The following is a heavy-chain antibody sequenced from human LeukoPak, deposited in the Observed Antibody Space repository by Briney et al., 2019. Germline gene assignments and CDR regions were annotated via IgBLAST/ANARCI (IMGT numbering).Heavy chain of an antibody. CDR1: GYTFTSYY. CDR3: DRLGVGTATTIHDY. Sequence: GASVKVSCKASGYTFTSYYMHWVRQAPGQGLEWMGIINPSGGSTSYAQKFQGRVTITRDTSTRTVYMELSSLSSEDTALYYCDRLGVGTATTIHDYWGQGNLVTVSS. J-gene: IGHJ4*02. V-gene: IGHV1-46*03. CDR2: INPSGGST. D-gene: IGHD1-7*01.